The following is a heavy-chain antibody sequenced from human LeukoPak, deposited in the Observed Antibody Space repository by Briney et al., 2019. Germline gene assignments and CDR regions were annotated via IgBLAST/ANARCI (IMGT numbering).Heavy chain of an antibody. D-gene: IGHD6-13*01. CDR1: GFTFSDHY. V-gene: IGHV3-21*01. J-gene: IGHJ4*02. Sequence: GGSLRLSCAASGFTFSDHYMDWARQAPGKGLEWVSSISSSSSYIYYADSVKGRFTISRDNAKNSLYLQMNSLRAEDTAVYYCARAAAGSFDYWGQGTLVTVSS. CDR2: ISSSSSYI. CDR3: ARAAAGSFDY.